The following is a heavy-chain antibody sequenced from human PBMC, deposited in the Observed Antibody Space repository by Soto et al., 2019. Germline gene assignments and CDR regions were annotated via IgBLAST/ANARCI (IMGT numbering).Heavy chain of an antibody. D-gene: IGHD6-13*01. CDR2: IDPSDSYT. CDR1: GSIFNSYW. J-gene: IGHJ6*02. CDR3: ARHGRVVAAAKYYYYGMDV. V-gene: IGHV5-10-1*01. Sequence: ESLKMSCKGTGSIFNSYWINRVRQMPGKGLEWMGRIDPSDSYTNYSPSFQGHVTISADKSISTAYLQWSRLKASDTAMYYCARHGRVVAAAKYYYYGMDVWGQGTTVTVSS.